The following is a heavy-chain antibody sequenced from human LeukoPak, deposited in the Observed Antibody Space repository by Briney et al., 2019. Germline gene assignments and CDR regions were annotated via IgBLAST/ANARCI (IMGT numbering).Heavy chain of an antibody. J-gene: IGHJ4*02. CDR1: GASISIYY. CDR3: ARVPDTSGYFYYFDY. D-gene: IGHD3-22*01. Sequence: SETLSLTCTVSGASISIYYWGWIRQPPEERPECIGHISYSGGTNYNPSLKSRVTLSMDTSQNQFSLNLSSVTAADTAVYYCARVPDTSGYFYYFDYWGRGTLVTVSS. CDR2: ISYSGGT. V-gene: IGHV4-59*01.